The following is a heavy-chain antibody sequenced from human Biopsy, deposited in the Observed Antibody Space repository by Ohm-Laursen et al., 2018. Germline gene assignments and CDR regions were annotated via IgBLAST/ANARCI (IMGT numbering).Heavy chain of an antibody. CDR1: GVSTSSYF. J-gene: IGHJ4*02. Sequence: SETLSLTCTVSGVSTSSYFWSWTRQPLGKGLEWIGYVSYSRNTKYNPSLKSRVIISADTSKNQFSLKLSSVTAADTAMYYCAAYYYDSSGYFYAFHYWGQGTLVTVSS. CDR3: AAYYYDSSGYFYAFHY. V-gene: IGHV4-59*08. D-gene: IGHD3-22*01. CDR2: VSYSRNT.